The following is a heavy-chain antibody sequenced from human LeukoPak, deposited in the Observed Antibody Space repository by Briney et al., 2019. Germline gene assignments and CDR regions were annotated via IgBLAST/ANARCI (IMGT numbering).Heavy chain of an antibody. CDR2: VKDDGFST. CDR3: ATGPYAAFEM. Sequence: PGGSLRLSCAASGFTFTKFWMHWVRQAPGRGLVWVSRVKDDGFSTLYADSVKGRFTISRDNAKNTLYLQMNSLRADDTALYYCATGPYAAFEMWGQGTMVTVSS. J-gene: IGHJ3*02. CDR1: GFTFTKFW. D-gene: IGHD2-2*01. V-gene: IGHV3-74*01.